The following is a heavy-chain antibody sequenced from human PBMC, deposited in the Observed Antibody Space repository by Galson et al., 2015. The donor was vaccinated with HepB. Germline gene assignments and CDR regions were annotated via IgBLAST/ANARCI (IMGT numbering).Heavy chain of an antibody. V-gene: IGHV1-18*01. J-gene: IGHJ6*02. CDR3: ARDRYDFWSGYCLDV. CDR1: GYTFTNYG. Sequence: SVKVSCKASGYTFTNYGISWVRQAPGQGLEWLGWIGAYNVNRNYAQNLQGRVTMTTDTSTTTAYMELRSLRSDDTAVYYCARDRYDFWSGYCLDVWGQGTTVTVSS. CDR2: IGAYNVNR. D-gene: IGHD3-3*01.